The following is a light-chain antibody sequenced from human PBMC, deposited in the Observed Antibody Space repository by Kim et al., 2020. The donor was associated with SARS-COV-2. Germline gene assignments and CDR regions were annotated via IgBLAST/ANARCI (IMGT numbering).Light chain of an antibody. CDR2: DVS. CDR1: RSDVGAYAY. Sequence: QSIPISCTGTRSDVGAYAYVSWFQQHPGKAPQLVIYDVSYRPSGVSNRFSGSKSGNTASLTISGLQAEDEADYYCSSYTGSSTLYAFGTGTKVTVL. J-gene: IGLJ1*01. CDR3: SSYTGSSTLYA. V-gene: IGLV2-14*03.